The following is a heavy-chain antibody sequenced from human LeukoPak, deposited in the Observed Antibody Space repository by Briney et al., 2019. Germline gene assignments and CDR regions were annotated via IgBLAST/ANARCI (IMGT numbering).Heavy chain of an antibody. J-gene: IGHJ4*02. Sequence: ASVKVSCKASGYSFTSYYMHWVRQAPGQGLEWMGVINPSDGSPNYAQKFQGRVTMTRDTSTTTVYMELSSLGSEDTAVYYCARDLVVVTVIPEGHFDYWGQGTLVTVSS. CDR1: GYSFTSYY. CDR2: INPSDGSP. D-gene: IGHD2-21*02. CDR3: ARDLVVVTVIPEGHFDY. V-gene: IGHV1-46*01.